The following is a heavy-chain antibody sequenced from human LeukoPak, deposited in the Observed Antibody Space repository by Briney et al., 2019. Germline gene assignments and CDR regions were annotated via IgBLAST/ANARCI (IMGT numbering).Heavy chain of an antibody. Sequence: SETPSPTRKVPGGAISSYFWTWIPQPAGEGPGGIGRIHASGTTNYNSSLKSRVSMSVDTSKNQFSLKLTSVTAADTAVYFCARDGADVYGRAFDYWGQGTLVSVSS. V-gene: IGHV4-4*07. CDR3: ARDGADVYGRAFDY. J-gene: IGHJ4*02. CDR1: GGAISSYF. D-gene: IGHD3-10*01. CDR2: IHASGTT.